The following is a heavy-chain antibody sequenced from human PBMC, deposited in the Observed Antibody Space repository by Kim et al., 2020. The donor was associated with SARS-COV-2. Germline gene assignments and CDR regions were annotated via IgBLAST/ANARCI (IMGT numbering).Heavy chain of an antibody. J-gene: IGHJ6*02. CDR2: IKSKTDGGTT. D-gene: IGHD6-19*01. Sequence: GGSLRLSCAASGFTFSNAWMSWVRQAPGKGLEWVGRIKSKTDGGTTDYAAPVKGRFTISRDDSKNTLYLQMNSLKTEDTAVYYCTTEVAVAGTWIYYYYYGMDVWGQGTTVTVSS. V-gene: IGHV3-15*01. CDR1: GFTFSNAW. CDR3: TTEVAVAGTWIYYYYYGMDV.